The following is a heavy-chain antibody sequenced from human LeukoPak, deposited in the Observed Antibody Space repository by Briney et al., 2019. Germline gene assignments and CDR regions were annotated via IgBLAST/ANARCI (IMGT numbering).Heavy chain of an antibody. Sequence: ASVKVSCKASGGTFSSYAISWVRQAPGQGLEWMGGIIPIFGTANYAQKFQGRVTITADESTSTAYMELSSLRSEDTAVYYCARGTFGAMGSSYCYMDVWGQGTTVTISS. J-gene: IGHJ6*03. CDR1: GGTFSSYA. D-gene: IGHD3-16*01. V-gene: IGHV1-69*13. CDR3: ARGTFGAMGSSYCYMDV. CDR2: IIPIFGTA.